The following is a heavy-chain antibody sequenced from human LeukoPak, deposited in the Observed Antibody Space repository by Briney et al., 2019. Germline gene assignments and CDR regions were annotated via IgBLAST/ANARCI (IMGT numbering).Heavy chain of an antibody. CDR3: AYGGRFFDY. CDR2: VKEDGSDK. Sequence: GESLRLSCAASGFTVSSNYMTWVRQAPGKGLEWVANVKEDGSDKYYVDSVKGRFTVSRDNAKNSLSLQMNSLRAEDTAVYYCAYGGRFFDYWGQGTLVTVSS. V-gene: IGHV3-7*05. J-gene: IGHJ4*02. D-gene: IGHD1-14*01. CDR1: GFTVSSNY.